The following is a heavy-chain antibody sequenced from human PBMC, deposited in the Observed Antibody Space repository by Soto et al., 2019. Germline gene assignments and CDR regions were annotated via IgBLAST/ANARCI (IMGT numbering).Heavy chain of an antibody. V-gene: IGHV3-15*01. CDR3: TTFLIAVAGTADY. CDR1: GFTFSNAW. D-gene: IGHD6-19*01. CDR2: IKSKTDGGTT. Sequence: NPGGSLRLSCAASGFTFSNAWMSWVRQAPGKGLEWVGRIKSKTDGGTTDYAAPVKGRFTISRDDSKNTLYLQMNSLKTEDTAVYYCTTFLIAVAGTADYWGQGTLVTVSS. J-gene: IGHJ4*02.